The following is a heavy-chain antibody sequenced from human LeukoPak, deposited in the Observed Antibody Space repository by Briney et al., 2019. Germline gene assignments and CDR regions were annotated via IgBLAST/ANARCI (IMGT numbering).Heavy chain of an antibody. V-gene: IGHV4-4*08. CDR2: IYSSGST. CDR3: ATIVGATAVDFDY. D-gene: IGHD1-26*01. Sequence: KPSETLSLTCTVSGGSISSYYWSWIRQPPGKGLEWIGHIYSSGSTTYNPSLRSRVTISVDTSKNQFSLKLSSVTAADTAVYYCATIVGATAVDFDYWGQGTLVTVSS. J-gene: IGHJ4*02. CDR1: GGSISSYY.